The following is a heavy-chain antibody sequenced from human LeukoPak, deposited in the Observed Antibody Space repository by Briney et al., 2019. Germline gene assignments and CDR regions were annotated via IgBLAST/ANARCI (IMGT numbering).Heavy chain of an antibody. D-gene: IGHD3-22*01. CDR1: GGSFSGYY. J-gene: IGHJ4*02. Sequence: SETLSLTCAVYGGSFSGYYWSWIRQPSGKGLEWIGEINHSGSTNYNPSLKSRVTISVDTSKNQFSLKLSSVTAADTAVYYCARTDYYDSSGYFDYWGQGTLVTVSS. V-gene: IGHV4-34*01. CDR3: ARTDYYDSSGYFDY. CDR2: INHSGST.